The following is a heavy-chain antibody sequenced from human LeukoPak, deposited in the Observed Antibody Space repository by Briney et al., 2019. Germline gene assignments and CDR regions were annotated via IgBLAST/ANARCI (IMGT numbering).Heavy chain of an antibody. CDR3: ARDFRSRGWYANWFDP. V-gene: IGHV1-69*06. Sequence: SVRVSCKASGGTFSSYAISWVRQAPGQGLEWMGGIIPIFGTANYAQKFQGRVTITADKSTSTAYMELSSLRSEDTAVYYCARDFRSRGWYANWFDPWGQGTLVTVSS. J-gene: IGHJ5*02. CDR2: IIPIFGTA. CDR1: GGTFSSYA. D-gene: IGHD6-19*01.